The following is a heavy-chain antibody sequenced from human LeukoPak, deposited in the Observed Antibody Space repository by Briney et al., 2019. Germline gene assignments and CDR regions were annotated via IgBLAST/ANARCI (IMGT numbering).Heavy chain of an antibody. Sequence: ASVKVSCKAPGYTFTSYGISWVRQAPGQGLEWMGWINPYNGNTNYAQKLQGRVTMTTDTSTSTAYVELRSLRSDDTVMYYCARDGDIVVVVAAHYGMDVWGQGTTVTVSS. D-gene: IGHD2-15*01. J-gene: IGHJ6*02. CDR2: INPYNGNT. CDR3: ARDGDIVVVVAAHYGMDV. CDR1: GYTFTSYG. V-gene: IGHV1-18*01.